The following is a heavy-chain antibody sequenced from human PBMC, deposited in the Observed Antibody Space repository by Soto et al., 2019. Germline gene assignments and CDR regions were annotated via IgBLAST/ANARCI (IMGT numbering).Heavy chain of an antibody. CDR1: GFSFSDSA. CDR2: IRSGTNNYLT. D-gene: IGHD3-16*01. Sequence: AGGSLRLSCAASGFSFSDSAMHWVRQAPGKGLEWVARIRSGTNNYLTAYPASVTGRFTISRDDSKNTTYLQMDGLTSEDTAMYFCARGGGMGVNDYWGQGTLVTVSS. CDR3: ARGGGMGVNDY. J-gene: IGHJ4*02. V-gene: IGHV3-73*01.